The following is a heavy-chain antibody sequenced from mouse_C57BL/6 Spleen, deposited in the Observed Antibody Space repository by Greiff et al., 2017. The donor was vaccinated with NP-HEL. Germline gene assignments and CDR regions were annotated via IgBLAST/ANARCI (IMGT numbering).Heavy chain of an antibody. Sequence: QVHVKQPGAELVMPGASVKLSCKASGYTFTSYWMHWVKQRPGQGLEWIGEIDPSDSYTNYNQKFKGKSTLTVDKSSSTAYMQLSSLTSEDSAVYYCASYGSSYRYFDVWGTGTTVTVSS. V-gene: IGHV1-69*01. CDR3: ASYGSSYRYFDV. J-gene: IGHJ1*03. CDR1: GYTFTSYW. D-gene: IGHD1-1*01. CDR2: IDPSDSYT.